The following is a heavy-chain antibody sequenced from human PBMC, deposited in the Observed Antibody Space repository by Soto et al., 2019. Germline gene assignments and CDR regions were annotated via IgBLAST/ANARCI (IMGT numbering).Heavy chain of an antibody. CDR1: GFTFDDYT. CDR2: ISWDGGST. D-gene: IGHD3-3*01. J-gene: IGHJ6*02. CDR3: AKDIVLRFLEWLSYGMDV. Sequence: PGGSLRLSCAASGFTFDDYTMHWVRQAPGKGLEWVSLISWDGGSTYYADSVKGRFTISRDNSKNSLYLQMNSLRTEDTALYYCAKDIVLRFLEWLSYGMDVWGQGTTVTVS. V-gene: IGHV3-43*01.